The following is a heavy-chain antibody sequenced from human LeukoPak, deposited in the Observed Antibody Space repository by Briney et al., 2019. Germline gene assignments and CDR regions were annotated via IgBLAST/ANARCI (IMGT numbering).Heavy chain of an antibody. D-gene: IGHD1-26*01. Sequence: PGGSLRLSCAASGFTFSSYSMSWVRQAPGKGLEWVSSISSSSSYIYYADSVKGRFTISRDNAKNSLYLQMNSLRAEDTAVYYCARDGLERELPYYFDYWGQGTLVTVSS. CDR2: ISSSSSYI. V-gene: IGHV3-21*01. CDR1: GFTFSSYS. J-gene: IGHJ4*02. CDR3: ARDGLERELPYYFDY.